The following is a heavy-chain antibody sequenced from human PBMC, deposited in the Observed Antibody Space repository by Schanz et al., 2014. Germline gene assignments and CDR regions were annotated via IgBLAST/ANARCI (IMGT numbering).Heavy chain of an antibody. CDR2: MNPKNGAT. Sequence: QAQLVQSGAEVKRSGASVKISCKASRYDFRDYYVQWVRQAPGYGLEWVGRMNPKNGATIYAQKLQGRVSMTRDMFTSTASMEVRSLRHDDTALYYCARVLYFGPGIAYYGVDVWGQGTAVSVS. CDR1: RYDFRDYY. V-gene: IGHV1-2*06. CDR3: ARVLYFGPGIAYYGVDV. D-gene: IGHD3-10*01. J-gene: IGHJ6*02.